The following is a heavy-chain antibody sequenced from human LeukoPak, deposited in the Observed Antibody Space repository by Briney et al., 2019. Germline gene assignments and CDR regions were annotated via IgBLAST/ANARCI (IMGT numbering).Heavy chain of an antibody. CDR2: ISSSGSTI. CDR1: GFTFSSYE. D-gene: IGHD3-16*01. CDR3: ARARLTDYVWGRRTFDI. J-gene: IGHJ3*02. V-gene: IGHV3-48*03. Sequence: GGSLRLSCAVSGFTFSSYEMNWVRQAPGKGLEWVSYISSSGSTIYYADSVKGRFTISRDNAKKSLYLQMNGLRAEDTAVYYCARARLTDYVWGRRTFDIWGQGTMVTISS.